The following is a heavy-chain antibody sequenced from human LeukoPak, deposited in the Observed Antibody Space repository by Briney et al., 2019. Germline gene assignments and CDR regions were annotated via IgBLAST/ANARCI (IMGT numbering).Heavy chain of an antibody. D-gene: IGHD3-3*01. CDR3: ARGPVYECWSGNGYFQH. J-gene: IGHJ1*01. Sequence: PSETLSLTCAVNVGSFRGYSWSWIRQPPGKGLEWIGEINHSGSTNYNPSLKSRVTISVDTSKNQFSLKLSSVTAADTAVYYCARGPVYECWSGNGYFQHWGQGTLVTVSS. CDR2: INHSGST. V-gene: IGHV4-34*01. CDR1: VGSFRGYS.